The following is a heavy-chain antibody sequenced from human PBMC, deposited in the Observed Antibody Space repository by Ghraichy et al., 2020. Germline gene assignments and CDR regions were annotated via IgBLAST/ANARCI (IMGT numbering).Heavy chain of an antibody. J-gene: IGHJ4*02. CDR3: ARWSGASSIHDY. CDR2: IRGNGTSI. D-gene: IGHD6-6*01. Sequence: GGSLRLSCAASGFSFSDYHLSWIRQAPGKGLEWLSLIRGNGTSIDYADSVRGRFTVARDNSKNSLYLQMNSLRPEDTAVYYCARWSGASSIHDYWGQGTLVTVSS. V-gene: IGHV3-11*01. CDR1: GFSFSDYH.